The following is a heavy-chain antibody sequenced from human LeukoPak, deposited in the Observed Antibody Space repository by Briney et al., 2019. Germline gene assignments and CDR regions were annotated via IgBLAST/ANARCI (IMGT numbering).Heavy chain of an antibody. CDR3: ARVYSSSWYFAFDI. V-gene: IGHV1-18*04. CDR1: GYTFTSYG. Sequence: GASVKVSCKASGYTFTSYGISWVRQAPGQGLEWMRWISAYNGNTNYAQKPQGRVTMTTDTSTSTAYMELRSLRSDDTAVYYCARVYSSSWYFAFDIWGQGTMVTVSS. D-gene: IGHD6-13*01. J-gene: IGHJ3*02. CDR2: ISAYNGNT.